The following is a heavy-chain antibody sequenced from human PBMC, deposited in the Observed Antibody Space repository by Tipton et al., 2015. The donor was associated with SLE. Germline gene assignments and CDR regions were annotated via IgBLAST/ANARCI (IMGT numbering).Heavy chain of an antibody. CDR3: AREAWGHAFDI. Sequence: LRLSCTVSGGSISSYYWSWIRQPPGKGLEWIWYIYYSGSTNYKPSLKRRDPISVDTTKNQFSLKLSSVTAADPAVYYCAREAWGHAFDIWGAGTM. CDR2: IYYSGST. V-gene: IGHV4-59*01. CDR1: GGSISSYY. J-gene: IGHJ3*02. D-gene: IGHD2-21*01.